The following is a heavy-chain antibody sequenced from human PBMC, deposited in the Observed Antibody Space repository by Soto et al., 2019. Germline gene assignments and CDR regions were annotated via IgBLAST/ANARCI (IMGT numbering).Heavy chain of an antibody. CDR1: GFTFSSYS. CDR2: ISSSSSYI. Sequence: EVQLVESGGGLVKPGGSLRLSCAASGFTFSSYSLNWVRQAPGKGLEWVSSISSSSSYIYYADSVKGRFTISRDNAKNSLYLQINSLRAEDTAVYYCARDREGLRFGYFDYWGQGTLVTVSS. D-gene: IGHD5-12*01. V-gene: IGHV3-21*01. J-gene: IGHJ4*02. CDR3: ARDREGLRFGYFDY.